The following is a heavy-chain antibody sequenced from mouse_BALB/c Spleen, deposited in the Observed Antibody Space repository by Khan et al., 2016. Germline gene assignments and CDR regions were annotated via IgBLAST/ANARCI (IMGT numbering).Heavy chain of an antibody. V-gene: IGHV9-1*02. CDR3: ARFRSANY. CDR1: GYTFTNYG. J-gene: IGHJ2*01. Sequence: QFQLVQSGPELKKPGETVKISYKASGYTFTNYGMNWVKQAPGKGLKWMGWINTYTGEPTYTDDFKGRFAFSLETSASTAYLQINNLKNEDMATYFCARFRSANYWGQGTTLTVSS. D-gene: IGHD6-1*01. CDR2: INTYTGEP.